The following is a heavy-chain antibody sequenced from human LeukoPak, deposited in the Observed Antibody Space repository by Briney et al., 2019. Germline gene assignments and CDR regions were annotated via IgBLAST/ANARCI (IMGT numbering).Heavy chain of an antibody. Sequence: KPSETLSLTCTVPGGSISSYYWSWIRQPAGKGLDWIGRIYTSGSTNYNPSLKSRVTMSVDTSKNQFSLKLSSVTAADTAVYYCARDCSGGSCYFNDAFDIWGQGTMVTVSS. J-gene: IGHJ3*02. V-gene: IGHV4-4*07. CDR3: ARDCSGGSCYFNDAFDI. CDR2: IYTSGST. D-gene: IGHD2-15*01. CDR1: GGSISSYY.